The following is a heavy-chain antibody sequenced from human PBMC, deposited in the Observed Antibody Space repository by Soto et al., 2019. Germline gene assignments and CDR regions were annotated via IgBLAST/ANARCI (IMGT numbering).Heavy chain of an antibody. V-gene: IGHV5-10-1*01. J-gene: IGHJ5*02. CDR2: IDPRDSYT. Sequence: GESLKISCTGFGYTFTTFWISWVRQMPGRGLEWMGRIDPRDSYTNYSPSFQGHVTISGDKSISTVYLQWASLKASDTAMYYCASPYCSSYPCDSWFDPWGQGTLDTVSS. CDR3: ASPYCSSYPCDSWFDP. CDR1: GYTFTTFW. D-gene: IGHD2-2*01.